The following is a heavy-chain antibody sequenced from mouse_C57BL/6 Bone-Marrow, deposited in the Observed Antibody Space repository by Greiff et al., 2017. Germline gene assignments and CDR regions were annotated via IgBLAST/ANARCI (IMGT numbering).Heavy chain of an antibody. J-gene: IGHJ3*01. CDR3: ARSRWACFAY. D-gene: IGHD4-1*01. V-gene: IGHV1-82*01. CDR1: GYAFSSSW. Sequence: VKLMESGPELVKPGASVKISCKASGYAFSSSWMNWVKQRPGKGLEWIGRIYPGDGDTNYNGKFKGKATLTADKSSSTAYMQLSSLTSEDSAVSFCARSRWACFAYWGQGTLVTVSA. CDR2: IYPGDGDT.